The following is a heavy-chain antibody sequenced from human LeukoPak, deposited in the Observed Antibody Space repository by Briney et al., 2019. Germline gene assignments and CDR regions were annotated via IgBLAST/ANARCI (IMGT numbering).Heavy chain of an antibody. Sequence: SETLSLTCAVSGYPINNAYYWVWIRQPPGKGLEWIGSLYHPDSTYYNPSLKGRVTMSVDTSRNQFSLKMSFVTAADTAVYYCARQYDSYFYYYLDVWGTGTTVTVSS. J-gene: IGHJ6*03. D-gene: IGHD3-3*01. CDR3: ARQYDSYFYYYLDV. V-gene: IGHV4-38-2*01. CDR1: GYPINNAYY. CDR2: LYHPDST.